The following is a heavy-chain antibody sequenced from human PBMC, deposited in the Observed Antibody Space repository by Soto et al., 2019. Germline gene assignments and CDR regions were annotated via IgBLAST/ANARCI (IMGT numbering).Heavy chain of an antibody. CDR1: GGPFSSYA. CDR2: IIPIFGTA. Sequence: ASVQASCKASGGPFSSYAISWVRQAPGQGLEWMGGIIPIFGTANYAQKFQGRVTITADESTSTAYMELSSLRSEDTAVYYCARESDQLLYGYWFDSWGQGPLVTVSS. D-gene: IGHD2-2*02. V-gene: IGHV1-69*13. CDR3: ARESDQLLYGYWFDS. J-gene: IGHJ5*01.